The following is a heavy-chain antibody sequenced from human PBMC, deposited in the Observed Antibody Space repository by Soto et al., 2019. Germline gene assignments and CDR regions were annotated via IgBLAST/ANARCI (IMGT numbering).Heavy chain of an antibody. D-gene: IGHD2-2*01. Sequence: SETLSLTCTVSGGSISSYYWSWIRQPPGKGLEWIGYIYYSGSTNYNPSLKSRVTISVDTSKNQFSLKLSSVTAADTAVYYCARSGCSSTSCASRHAFDIWGQGTMVT. CDR1: GGSISSYY. CDR2: IYYSGST. J-gene: IGHJ3*02. CDR3: ARSGCSSTSCASRHAFDI. V-gene: IGHV4-59*01.